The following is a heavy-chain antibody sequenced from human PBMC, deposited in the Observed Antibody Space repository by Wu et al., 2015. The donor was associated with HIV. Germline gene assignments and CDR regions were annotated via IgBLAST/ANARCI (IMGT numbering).Heavy chain of an antibody. Sequence: QVHLVQSGTEVKKPGSSVRVSCKASGGTFSGQTVTWVRQAPGQGLEWMGGIIPVFGTANYPQKFQGRVTMTADESTGTAYMELNSLRSEDTAVYYCARVGCSSTSCHYYYYYMDVWGKGTTVTVSS. CDR1: GGTFSGQT. CDR3: ARVGCSSTSCHYYYYYMDV. D-gene: IGHD2-2*01. J-gene: IGHJ6*03. CDR2: IIPVFGTA. V-gene: IGHV1-69*13.